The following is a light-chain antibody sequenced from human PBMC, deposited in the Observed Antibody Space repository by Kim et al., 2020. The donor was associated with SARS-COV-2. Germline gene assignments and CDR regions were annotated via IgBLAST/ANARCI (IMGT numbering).Light chain of an antibody. CDR2: DAS. CDR3: QQRNSWPPAVT. CDR1: QNIDTY. V-gene: IGKV3-11*01. J-gene: IGKJ4*01. Sequence: PGERATLSCRASQNIDTYLAWYQQRPGQAPRLLVYDASNRATGVPDRFSGNGSGTDFTLTISSLEPEDFSIYYCQQRNSWPPAVTFGGGTKVDIK.